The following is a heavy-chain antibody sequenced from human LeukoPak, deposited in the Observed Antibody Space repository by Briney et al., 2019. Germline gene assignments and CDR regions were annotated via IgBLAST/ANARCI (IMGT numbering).Heavy chain of an antibody. CDR2: ISSSGSTT. V-gene: IGHV3-48*03. CDR1: GFTFSSYE. D-gene: IGHD6-19*01. Sequence: GGSLRLSCAASGFTFSSYEMNWVRQAPGKGLEWVSYISSSGSTTYYADSVKGRFTISRDNAKNSLYLQMNSLRAEDTAVYYCARPSVAGTYGYYNGMDVWGKGTTVTVTS. CDR3: ARPSVAGTYGYYNGMDV. J-gene: IGHJ6*04.